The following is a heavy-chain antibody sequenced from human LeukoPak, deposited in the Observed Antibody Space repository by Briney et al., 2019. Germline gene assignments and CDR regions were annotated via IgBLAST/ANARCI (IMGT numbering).Heavy chain of an antibody. CDR1: GGSISSSSCY. Sequence: SETLSPTCTVSGGSISSSSCYWGWIRQPPGKGLEWLGSIYYSGSTYYNPSLKSRVTISVDTSKNQFSLRLSSVTAADTAVYYCAREEQQSEDTFDIWGQGTMVTVSS. CDR2: IYYSGST. J-gene: IGHJ3*02. V-gene: IGHV4-39*02. D-gene: IGHD6-13*01. CDR3: AREEQQSEDTFDI.